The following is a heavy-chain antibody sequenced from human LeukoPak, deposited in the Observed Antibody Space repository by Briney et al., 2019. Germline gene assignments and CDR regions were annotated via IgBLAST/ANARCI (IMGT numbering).Heavy chain of an antibody. J-gene: IGHJ5*02. V-gene: IGHV1-8*02. CDR3: ARCCSSTSCYGGRCWFDP. CDR2: MNPNSGKT. CDR1: GYTFTSYA. D-gene: IGHD2-2*01. Sequence: ASVKVSCKASGYTFTSYAMNWVRQAPGQGLEWMGWMNPNSGKTAYALKFQGRVTMTRNTSISTAYMELSSLRSEDTAVYYCARCCSSTSCYGGRCWFDPWGQGTLVTVSS.